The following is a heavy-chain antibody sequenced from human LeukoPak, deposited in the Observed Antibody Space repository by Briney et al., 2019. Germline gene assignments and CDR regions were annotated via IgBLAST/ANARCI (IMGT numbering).Heavy chain of an antibody. J-gene: IGHJ5*02. CDR1: GYTFTGYY. CDR3: ARAGVVVVAANWFDP. D-gene: IGHD2-15*01. V-gene: IGHV1-2*02. Sequence: ASVKVSCKASGYTFTGYYMHWVRQAPGQGLEWLGWINPNSGGTNYAQKFQGRVTMTSNTSISTAYMELSRLRSDDTAVYYCARAGVVVVAANWFDPWGQGTLVTVSS. CDR2: INPNSGGT.